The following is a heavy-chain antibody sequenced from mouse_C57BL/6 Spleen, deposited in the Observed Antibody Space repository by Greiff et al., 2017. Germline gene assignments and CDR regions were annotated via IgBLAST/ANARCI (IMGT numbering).Heavy chain of an antibody. CDR1: GYSITSGYD. J-gene: IGHJ3*01. Sequence: EVMLVESGPGMVKPSQSLSLTCTVTGYSITSGYDWHWIRHFPGNKLEWMGYISYSGSTNYNPSLKSRISITHDTSTNHFFLKLNSVTTEDTATYYCARGNDGYYPAWFAYWGQGTLVTVSA. CDR3: ARGNDGYYPAWFAY. CDR2: ISYSGST. D-gene: IGHD2-3*01. V-gene: IGHV3-1*01.